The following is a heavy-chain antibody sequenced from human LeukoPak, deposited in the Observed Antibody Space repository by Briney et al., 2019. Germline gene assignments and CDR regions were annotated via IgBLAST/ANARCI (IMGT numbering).Heavy chain of an antibody. CDR1: GFTFRSYW. J-gene: IGHJ4*02. D-gene: IGHD6-19*01. CDR3: AREHVMYRSSAGFDS. CDR2: IKEDGSEK. Sequence: GGSLRLSCAASGFTFRSYWMSWVRQAPGKGLELVANIKEDGSEKYYVDSVRGRFTISRDNAKSSLYLLMNSLRAEDTAVYYCAREHVMYRSSAGFDSWGQGTLVTVSS. V-gene: IGHV3-7*01.